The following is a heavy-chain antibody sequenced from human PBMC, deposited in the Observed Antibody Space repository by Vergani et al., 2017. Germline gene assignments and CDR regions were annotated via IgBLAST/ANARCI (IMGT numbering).Heavy chain of an antibody. CDR3: ARVESGSYFSLVGSYFDY. Sequence: QVQLVQSGAEVKKPGASVKVSCKASGYTFTSYGISWVRQAPGQGLEWMGWISAYNGNTNYAQKLQGRVTMTTDTSTSTAYMELRSLRSDDTAVYYCARVESGSYFSLVGSYFDYWGQGTLVTVSS. D-gene: IGHD1-26*01. V-gene: IGHV1-18*01. CDR2: ISAYNGNT. CDR1: GYTFTSYG. J-gene: IGHJ4*02.